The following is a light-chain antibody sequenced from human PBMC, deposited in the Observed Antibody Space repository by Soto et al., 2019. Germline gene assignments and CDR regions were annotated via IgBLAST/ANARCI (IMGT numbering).Light chain of an antibody. CDR3: GGWDDSLSGPV. CDR1: SSNIGSNY. CDR2: RNN. Sequence: QPVLTQPPSASGTPGQRVNISCSGSSSNIGSNYVYWYRQFPGTAPKLFIQRNNHRPSGVPARFSGSKSGTSASLAISGLRSEDEADYYCGGWDDSLSGPVFGGGTKVTVL. V-gene: IGLV1-47*01. J-gene: IGLJ2*01.